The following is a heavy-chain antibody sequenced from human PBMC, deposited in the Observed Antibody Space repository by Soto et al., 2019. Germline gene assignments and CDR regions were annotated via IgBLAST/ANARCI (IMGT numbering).Heavy chain of an antibody. J-gene: IGHJ6*02. CDR3: AKGGEYSSSESNYYYYGMDV. CDR2: ISGSGGST. V-gene: IGHV3-23*01. CDR1: GFTFSSYA. D-gene: IGHD6-6*01. Sequence: EVQLLESGGGLVQPGGSLRLSCAASGFTFSSYAMSWVRQAPGKGLEWVSAISGSGGSTYYADSVKGRFTISRDNSKNTLYLQMNSMRAEDTAVYYCAKGGEYSSSESNYYYYGMDVGGQGTTVTVSS.